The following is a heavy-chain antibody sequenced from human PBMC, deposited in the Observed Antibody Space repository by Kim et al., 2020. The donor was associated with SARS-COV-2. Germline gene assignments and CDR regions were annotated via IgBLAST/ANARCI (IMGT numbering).Heavy chain of an antibody. CDR2: IWYDGSNK. CDR1: GFTFSSYG. V-gene: IGHV3-33*06. J-gene: IGHJ6*02. Sequence: GGSLRLSCAASGFTFSSYGMHWVRQAPGKGLEWVAVIWYDGSNKYYADSVKGRFTISRDNSKNTLYLQMNSLRAEDTAVYYCAKGVTMVRGAKPGGYYYYGMDVWGQGTTVTVSS. D-gene: IGHD3-10*01. CDR3: AKGVTMVRGAKPGGYYYYGMDV.